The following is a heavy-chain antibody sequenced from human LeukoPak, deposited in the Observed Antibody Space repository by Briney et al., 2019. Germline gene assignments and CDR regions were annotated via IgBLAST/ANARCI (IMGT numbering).Heavy chain of an antibody. J-gene: IGHJ5*02. CDR2: ISANGGST. CDR1: GLTFSNYA. V-gene: IGHV3-23*01. Sequence: GGSLRLSCAASGLTFSNYAMSWVRQAPGKGLEWVSGISANGGSTYYADSVKGRFTIARDNSKNTLYLRMNSLRVEDMAVYYCAKYSGYDRYNWFDPWGQGTLVTVSS. D-gene: IGHD5-12*01. CDR3: AKYSGYDRYNWFDP.